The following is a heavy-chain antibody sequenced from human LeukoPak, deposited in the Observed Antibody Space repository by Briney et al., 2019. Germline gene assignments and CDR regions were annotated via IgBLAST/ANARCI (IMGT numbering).Heavy chain of an antibody. D-gene: IGHD5-18*01. V-gene: IGHV4-31*03. CDR3: ARRWYSYGHQTFDY. Sequence: SQTLSLTCTVSGGSISSGGYYWSWIRQHPGKGLEWIGYIYYSGSTYYNPSLQSRVTISVDTSKNQFSLKLSSVTAADTAVYYCARRWYSYGHQTFDYWGQGTLVTVSS. CDR2: IYYSGST. J-gene: IGHJ4*02. CDR1: GGSISSGGYY.